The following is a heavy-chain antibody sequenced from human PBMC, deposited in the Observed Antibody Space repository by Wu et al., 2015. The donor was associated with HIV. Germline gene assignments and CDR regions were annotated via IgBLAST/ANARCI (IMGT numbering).Heavy chain of an antibody. J-gene: IGHJ4*02. CDR3: ASGAHCGGDCYSVRH. D-gene: IGHD2-21*02. V-gene: IGHV1-69*12. Sequence: QVQLVQSGAEVRKPGSSVKVSCKASGDTFSNYTISWVRQAPGQGLEWMRGIIPVFGTTHYARIFQDRVTITADESTSTVDMEVSSLTSDDTAVYYCASGAHCGGDCYSVRHWGQGTLVIVSS. CDR1: GDTFSNYT. CDR2: IIPVFGTT.